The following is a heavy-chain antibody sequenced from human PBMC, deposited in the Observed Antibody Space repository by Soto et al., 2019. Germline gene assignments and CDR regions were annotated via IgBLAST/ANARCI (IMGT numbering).Heavy chain of an antibody. CDR2: ISGRGGST. J-gene: IGHJ1*01. D-gene: IGHD3-9*01. CDR3: ANGGRYDMLTRPFYFQH. CDR1: GFTFSSYA. Sequence: EVQLLESGGGLVQPGGSLRLSCAASGFTFSSYAMSWVRQAPGKGLEWVSAISGRGGSTYYADSVKGRFTISRDNSKNTLYLQMPRPRAEDTAVYYFANGGRYDMLTRPFYFQHWGQGTLVTVSS. V-gene: IGHV3-23*01.